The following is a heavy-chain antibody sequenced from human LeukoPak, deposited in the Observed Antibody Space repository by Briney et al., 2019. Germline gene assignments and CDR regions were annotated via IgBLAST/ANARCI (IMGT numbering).Heavy chain of an antibody. CDR1: GGSISNYY. CDR2: IYHSGST. V-gene: IGHV4-38-2*02. J-gene: IGHJ4*02. Sequence: SETLSLTCTVSGGSISNYYWGWIRQPPGRGLEWIGTIYHSGSTYYNPSLKSRVTISVDTSRNQFSLKLSSVTAADTAVYYCARYDVWGSYRAFDYWGQGTLVTVFS. CDR3: ARYDVWGSYRAFDY. D-gene: IGHD3-16*02.